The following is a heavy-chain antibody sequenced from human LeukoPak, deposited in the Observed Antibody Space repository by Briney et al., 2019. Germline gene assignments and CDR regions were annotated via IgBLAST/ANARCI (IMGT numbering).Heavy chain of an antibody. CDR3: AKGSGSSLLNYRQYFDY. V-gene: IGHV3-53*01. Sequence: GGSLRLSCAASGFTVSSNYMSWVRQAPGTGLEWVSIIYDIGSAYYADSVKGRFTISRDNSQNTLYLQMNSLRAEDTAVYYCAKGSGSSLLNYRQYFDYWGQGTLVTVSS. CDR2: IYDIGSA. CDR1: GFTVSSNY. J-gene: IGHJ4*02. D-gene: IGHD3-10*01.